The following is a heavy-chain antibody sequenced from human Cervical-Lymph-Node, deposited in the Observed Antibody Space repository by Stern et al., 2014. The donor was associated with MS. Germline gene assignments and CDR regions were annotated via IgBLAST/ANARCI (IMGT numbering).Heavy chain of an antibody. CDR2: ISISSSLI. Sequence: EVQLVESGGGLVQPGGSLRLSCAASGFNFKTYNMNWVRQAPGKGLEWVSFISISSSLIYYADSVKGRFTVSRDNAKNSLFLQMNSLRVEDTAVYYCARDPDSSGYYYSYFDAWGQGTLVTVSS. D-gene: IGHD3-22*01. J-gene: IGHJ4*02. CDR1: GFNFKTYN. V-gene: IGHV3-21*01. CDR3: ARDPDSSGYYYSYFDA.